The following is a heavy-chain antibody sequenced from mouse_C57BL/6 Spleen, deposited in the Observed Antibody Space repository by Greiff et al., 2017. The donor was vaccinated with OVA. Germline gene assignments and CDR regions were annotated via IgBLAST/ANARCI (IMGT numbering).Heavy chain of an antibody. V-gene: IGHV1-64*01. CDR1: GYTFTSYW. CDR3: ARGNSNYPYYYAMDY. D-gene: IGHD2-5*01. CDR2: IHPNSGST. J-gene: IGHJ4*01. Sequence: QVQLQQPGAELVKPGASVKLSCKASGYTFTSYWMHWVKQRPGQGLEWIGMIHPNSGSTNYNEKFKSKATLTVDKSSSTAYMQLSSLTSEDSAVYYCARGNSNYPYYYAMDYWGRGTSVTVSS.